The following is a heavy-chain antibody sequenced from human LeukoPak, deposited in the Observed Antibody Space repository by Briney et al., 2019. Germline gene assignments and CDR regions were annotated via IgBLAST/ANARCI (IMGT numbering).Heavy chain of an antibody. Sequence: PSETLSLTCTVSGGSISTTNYYWGWIRQSPGKGLEWIGYIYYSGSTNYNPSLKSRVTISVDTSKNQFSLKLSSVTAADTAVYYCARLRPGSGRFDYWGQGTLVTVSS. CDR1: GGSISTTNYY. V-gene: IGHV4-61*05. D-gene: IGHD3-10*01. CDR3: ARLRPGSGRFDY. J-gene: IGHJ4*02. CDR2: IYYSGST.